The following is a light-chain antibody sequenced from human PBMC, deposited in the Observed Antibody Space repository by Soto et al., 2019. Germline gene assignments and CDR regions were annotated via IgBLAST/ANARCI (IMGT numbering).Light chain of an antibody. CDR3: QQYGSSPPT. Sequence: EIVLTQSPGTLAVSPGERATLSCRASQSVSSSYLAWYQQKPGQAPRLLIYGASSRATGIPARFSGSGSGTDFTLTISRLEPEDFAVYYCQQYGSSPPTFGQGTRLEI. J-gene: IGKJ5*01. V-gene: IGKV3-20*01. CDR2: GAS. CDR1: QSVSSSY.